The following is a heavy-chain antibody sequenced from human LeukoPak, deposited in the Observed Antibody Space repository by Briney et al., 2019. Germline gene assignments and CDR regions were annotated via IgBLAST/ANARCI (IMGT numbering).Heavy chain of an antibody. CDR2: ISAGGGST. CDR3: AKAYDSSGYYYGGFDY. J-gene: IGHJ4*02. V-gene: IGHV3-23*01. CDR1: GFTFSSYA. Sequence: GGSLRLSCAASGFTFSSYAMSWVRQAPGKGLEWVSAISAGGGSTYYADSVKGRFTISRDNSKNTLYLQMNSLRAEDTAVYYCAKAYDSSGYYYGGFDYWGQGTLVTVSS. D-gene: IGHD3-22*01.